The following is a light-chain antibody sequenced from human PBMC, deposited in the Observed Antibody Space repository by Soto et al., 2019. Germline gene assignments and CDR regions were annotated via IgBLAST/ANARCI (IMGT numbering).Light chain of an antibody. CDR3: QQYGRSPFT. V-gene: IGKV3-20*01. J-gene: IGKJ3*01. CDR2: GAS. CDR1: QSVNLNY. Sequence: EIVLMQSPGTLSLSPGERATLSCRASQSVNLNYLAWYQQKPGQAPRLLIYGASSRATGIPDRFSGSGSGTEFTLTVSRLEPEDFAVYYCQQYGRSPFTFGPGTKVDIK.